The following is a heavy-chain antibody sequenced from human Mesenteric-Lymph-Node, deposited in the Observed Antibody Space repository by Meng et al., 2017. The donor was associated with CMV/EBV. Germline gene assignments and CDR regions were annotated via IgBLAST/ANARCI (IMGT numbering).Heavy chain of an antibody. Sequence: QLPVQESGPGLVKPSETLSLTCIVSGVSVTSGAYHWSWIRQSPGKGLEWIGYIYGTGITIYNPSLKSRVTILLETSKNQFSLKLNSVTTADTAVYYCAKSRSSTPGIVDDWGQGTLVTVSS. CDR1: GVSVTSGAYH. V-gene: IGHV4-61*08. D-gene: IGHD2/OR15-2a*01. CDR2: IYGTGIT. CDR3: AKSRSSTPGIVDD. J-gene: IGHJ4*02.